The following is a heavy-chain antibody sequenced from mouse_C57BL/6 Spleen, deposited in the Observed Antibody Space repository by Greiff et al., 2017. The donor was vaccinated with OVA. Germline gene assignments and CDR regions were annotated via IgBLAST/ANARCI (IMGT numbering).Heavy chain of an antibody. V-gene: IGHV5-17*01. J-gene: IGHJ2*01. CDR2: ISSGRSTI. CDR1: GFTFSDYG. CDR3: AGGVVTTSFDY. D-gene: IGHD2-2*01. Sequence: EVMLVESGGGLVKPGGSLKLSCAASGFTFSDYGMHWVRQAPEKGLEWVAYISSGRSTIYYADKVKGRFTFSRDNAKNTLFLLKTRLRSEDTAMYYGAGGVVTTSFDYWGQGTTLTVSS.